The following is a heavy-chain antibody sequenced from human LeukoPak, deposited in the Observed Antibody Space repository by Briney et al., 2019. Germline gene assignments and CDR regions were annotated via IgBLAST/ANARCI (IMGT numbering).Heavy chain of an antibody. CDR1: GDSIRRYY. CDR3: GRWGYFDSGNYFVVDY. V-gene: IGHV4-59*01. J-gene: IGHJ4*02. Sequence: SETLSLTCTVSGDSIRRYYWNWIRQAPGKALEWIGHIHNNGDTAYNFSLKSRVTIPMDTSKNQFSLKLSSVTAADTAVYYCGRWGYFDSGNYFVVDYWGQGTVVTVSS. CDR2: IHNNGDT. D-gene: IGHD3-22*01.